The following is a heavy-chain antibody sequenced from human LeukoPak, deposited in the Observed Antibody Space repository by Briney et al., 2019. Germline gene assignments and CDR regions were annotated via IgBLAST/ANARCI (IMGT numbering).Heavy chain of an antibody. CDR3: AKYTSPNGRYYGMDV. D-gene: IGHD2-8*01. CDR1: GFDFSSHD. CDR2: IGRSGDGI. Sequence: GGSQRLSCAAPGFDFSSHDMTWVRQAPGKGPEWVSSIGRSGDGINYADSVKGRFTISRDNSKNTLYVQMNRLRVEDTAVYYCAKYTSPNGRYYGMDVWGQGTTVTVSS. V-gene: IGHV3-23*01. J-gene: IGHJ6*02.